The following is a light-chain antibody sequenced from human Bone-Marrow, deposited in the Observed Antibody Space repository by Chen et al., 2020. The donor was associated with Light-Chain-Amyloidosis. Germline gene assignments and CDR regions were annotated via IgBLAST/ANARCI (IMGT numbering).Light chain of an antibody. J-gene: IGLJ1*01. CDR1: SSDVGGDNH. CDR2: EVT. CDR3: SSYTITNTLV. V-gene: IGLV2-14*01. Sequence: QSALTQPASVSGSPGQSITISCTGTSSDVGGDNHVSWYQQHPDKAPKLMIYEVTHRPSWVPDRFSGSKSDNTASLTISGHQTEDEADYFCSSYTITNTLVFGSGTRVTVL.